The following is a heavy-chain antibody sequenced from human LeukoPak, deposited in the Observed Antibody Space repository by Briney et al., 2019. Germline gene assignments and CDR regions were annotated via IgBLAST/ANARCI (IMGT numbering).Heavy chain of an antibody. J-gene: IGHJ3*02. CDR2: ISGSGGST. Sequence: PGGSLRLSCAASGFTFSSYAMSWVRQAPGKGLEWVSAISGSGGSTYYADSVKGRFTISRDSSKNTLYLQMNSLRAEDTAVYYCARWGTDYGDAFDIWGQGTMVIVSS. CDR1: GFTFSSYA. CDR3: ARWGTDYGDAFDI. V-gene: IGHV3-23*01. D-gene: IGHD4-17*01.